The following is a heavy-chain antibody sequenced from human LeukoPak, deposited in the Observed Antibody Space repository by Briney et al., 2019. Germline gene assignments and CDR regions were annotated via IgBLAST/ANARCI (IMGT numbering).Heavy chain of an antibody. D-gene: IGHD6-19*01. CDR3: AKGGSSGWYDGTPFDY. CDR2: ISGSGGST. CDR1: GFTFSSYA. Sequence: GGSLRLSCAASGFTFSSYAMSWVRQAPGKGLEWVSAISGSGGSTYYADSVKGRFTISRDNSKNTLYLQMNSLRAEDTAVYYCAKGGSSGWYDGTPFDYWGQGTLVTVSS. J-gene: IGHJ4*02. V-gene: IGHV3-23*01.